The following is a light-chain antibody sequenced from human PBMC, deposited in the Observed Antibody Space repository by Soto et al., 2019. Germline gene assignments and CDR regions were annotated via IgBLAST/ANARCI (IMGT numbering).Light chain of an antibody. CDR3: QQFDKLPLT. CDR1: QDINNS. Sequence: DIQMTQSLSSLSASVGDRVTITCQASQDINNSLNGYQQRPGEAPKLLVYDASILEAGVPSRFSGRGFGTTFTLTISSLQPEDLATYFCQQFDKLPLTFGGGTKLELK. J-gene: IGKJ4*01. V-gene: IGKV1-33*01. CDR2: DAS.